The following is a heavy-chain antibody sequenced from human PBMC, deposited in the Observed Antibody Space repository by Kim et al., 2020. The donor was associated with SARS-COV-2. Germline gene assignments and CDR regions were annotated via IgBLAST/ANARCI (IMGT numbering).Heavy chain of an antibody. D-gene: IGHD2-2*01. CDR3: ARLYCSSTSCYEVGYYYYGMDV. Sequence: GGSLRLSCAASGFTFSSYEMNWVRQAPGKGLEWVSYISSSGSTIYYADSVKGRFTISRDNAKNSLYLQMNSLRAEDTAVYYCARLYCSSTSCYEVGYYYYGMDVWGQGTTVTVSS. CDR2: ISSSGSTI. V-gene: IGHV3-48*03. J-gene: IGHJ6*02. CDR1: GFTFSSYE.